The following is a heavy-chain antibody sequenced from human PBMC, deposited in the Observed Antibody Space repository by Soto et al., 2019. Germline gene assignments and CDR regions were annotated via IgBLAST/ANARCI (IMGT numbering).Heavy chain of an antibody. J-gene: IGHJ6*02. CDR1: GYRFTSYW. CDR2: IDPSDSYT. V-gene: IGHV5-10-1*01. D-gene: IGHD5-12*01. CDR3: ARLGGYSGYEPTFYYYGMDV. Sequence: GESLKISCKGSGYRFTSYWISWVRQMPGKGREWRGRIDPSDSYTNYSPSFQGHVTISADKSISTAYLQWSSLKASDTAMYYCARLGGYSGYEPTFYYYGMDVWGQGTTVTVSS.